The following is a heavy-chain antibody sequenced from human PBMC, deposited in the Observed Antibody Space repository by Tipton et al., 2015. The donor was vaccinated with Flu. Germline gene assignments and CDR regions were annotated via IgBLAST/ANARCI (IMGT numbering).Heavy chain of an antibody. D-gene: IGHD3-22*01. CDR1: GGSISSGSYY. CDR3: AREGFDSSGYRAGDAFDI. Sequence: TLSLTCTVSGGSISSGSYYLSWIRQPAGKGLEWIGRIYTSGSTNYNPSLKSRVTISVDTSKNQFSLKLSSVTAADTAVYYCAREGFDSSGYRAGDAFDIWGQGTMVTVSS. J-gene: IGHJ3*02. V-gene: IGHV4-61*02. CDR2: IYTSGST.